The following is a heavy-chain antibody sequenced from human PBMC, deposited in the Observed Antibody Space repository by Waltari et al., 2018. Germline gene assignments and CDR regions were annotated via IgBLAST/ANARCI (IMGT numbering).Heavy chain of an antibody. CDR2: ISGSGGST. Sequence: EVQLLESGGGLVQPGGSLRLSCAASGFTFSSYAMSWVRQAPGKGLEWVSAISGSGGSTYYAESVKGRFTISRDNSKNTLYLQMNSLRAEDTAVYYCAKDEAVAGSPSYFDYWGQGTLVTVSS. J-gene: IGHJ4*02. CDR1: GFTFSSYA. V-gene: IGHV3-23*01. CDR3: AKDEAVAGSPSYFDY. D-gene: IGHD6-19*01.